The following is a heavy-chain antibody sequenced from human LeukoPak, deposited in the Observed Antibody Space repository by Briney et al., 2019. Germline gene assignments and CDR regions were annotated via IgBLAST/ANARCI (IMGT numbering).Heavy chain of an antibody. CDR3: ARAPYDILTGYSLNWFDP. D-gene: IGHD3-9*01. V-gene: IGHV1-3*01. J-gene: IGHJ5*02. CDR1: GGTFSSYA. Sequence: GASVKVSCKASGGTFSSYAISWVRQAPGQRLEWMGWINGDNGNTKYSQKFQGRVTITRDTSAYTGYMELRGLSSADTAVYFCARAPYDILTGYSLNWFDPWGQGALVTVSS. CDR2: INGDNGNT.